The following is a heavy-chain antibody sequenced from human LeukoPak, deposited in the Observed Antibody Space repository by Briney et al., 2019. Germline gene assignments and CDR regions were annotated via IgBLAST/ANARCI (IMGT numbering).Heavy chain of an antibody. Sequence: SETLSLTCTVSGDSFSGHYWSWIRQTPGKGLEWIGYVSYSGGSNYNPSLKRRVSISVETSKKKFSLKLSSPAAADPAVYYCARAPMAITTSAFPDAFDFWGQGTMVTVSS. CDR1: GDSFSGHY. D-gene: IGHD5-12*01. CDR3: ARAPMAITTSAFPDAFDF. J-gene: IGHJ3*01. CDR2: VSYSGGS. V-gene: IGHV4-59*11.